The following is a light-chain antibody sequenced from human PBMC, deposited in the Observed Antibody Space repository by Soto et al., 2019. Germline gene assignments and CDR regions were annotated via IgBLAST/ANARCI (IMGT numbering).Light chain of an antibody. J-gene: IGKJ4*01. V-gene: IGKV3-15*01. CDR3: QQYNNWPLT. CDR1: QSVSSN. CDR2: GAS. Sequence: ETVMTQSPATLSVSAGERVTLSCRASQSVSSNLAWYQQKPGQSPRLLIYGASTRATGIAARFSGSGSGTEFALTVSSLQSEDFTIYYCQQYNNWPLTFGGGTKVDIK.